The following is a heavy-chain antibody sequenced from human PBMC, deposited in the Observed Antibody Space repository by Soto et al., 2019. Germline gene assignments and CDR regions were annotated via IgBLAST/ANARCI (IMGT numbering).Heavy chain of an antibody. CDR3: ATSGYSSSWGNWFDP. Sequence: SETLSLTCTVSGGSISSSSYYWGWIRQPPGKGLEWIGSIYYSGSTYYNPSLKSRVTISVDTSKNQFSLKLSSVTAADTAVYYCATSGYSSSWGNWFDPWGQGTLVTVSS. J-gene: IGHJ5*02. V-gene: IGHV4-39*01. CDR1: GGSISSSSYY. D-gene: IGHD6-13*01. CDR2: IYYSGST.